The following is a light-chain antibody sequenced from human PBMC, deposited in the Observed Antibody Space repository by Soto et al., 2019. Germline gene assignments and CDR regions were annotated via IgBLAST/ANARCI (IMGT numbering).Light chain of an antibody. J-gene: IGLJ1*01. CDR2: DVS. Sequence: QAVVTQPASVSGSPGQSITISCTGTSSDVGSYNYVSWYQQHPGKAPKVMIYDVSNRPSGVSYRFSGSKSGNTASLTISGLQAEDEADYYCSSYTTSSTYVFGTGTQLTVL. CDR1: SSDVGSYNY. V-gene: IGLV2-14*01. CDR3: SSYTTSSTYV.